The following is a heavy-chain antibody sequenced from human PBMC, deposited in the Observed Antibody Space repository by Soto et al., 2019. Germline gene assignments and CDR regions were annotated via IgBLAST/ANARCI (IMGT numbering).Heavy chain of an antibody. CDR3: ARAHYYGSGSYYTEAIDY. CDR1: GGTFSSYA. CDR2: IIPIFGTA. J-gene: IGHJ4*02. V-gene: IGHV1-69*13. D-gene: IGHD3-10*01. Sequence: ASVKVSCKASGGTFSSYAISWVRQAPGQGLEWMGGIIPIFGTANYAQKFQGRVTITADESTSTAYMELSSLRSEDTAVYYCARAHYYGSGSYYTEAIDYWGQGTLVTVSS.